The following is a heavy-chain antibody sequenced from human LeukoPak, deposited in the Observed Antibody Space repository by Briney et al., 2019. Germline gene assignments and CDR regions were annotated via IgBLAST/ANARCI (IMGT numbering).Heavy chain of an antibody. CDR1: GGFISSYY. J-gene: IGHJ4*02. D-gene: IGHD5-18*01. CDR2: ISYSGST. Sequence: SETLSLTCTVSGGFISSYYWSWIRQPPGKGLEWIGFISYSGSTYYNPSLKSRVTMSVDTPKNQFSLNLRSVTAADTAVYYCARDRYSYGFWGQGILVTVSS. V-gene: IGHV4-59*01. CDR3: ARDRYSYGF.